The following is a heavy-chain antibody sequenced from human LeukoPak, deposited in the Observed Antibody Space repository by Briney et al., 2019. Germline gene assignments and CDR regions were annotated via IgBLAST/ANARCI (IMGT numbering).Heavy chain of an antibody. CDR1: GFTLSTYS. D-gene: IGHD3-9*01. Sequence: GGSLRHSCTVSGFTLSTYSLNWVRRAPGKGLEWVSLMTNSRSYYADSVKGRFTISRDNAKNSLYLQMNSLRAEDTAVYYCAKDLGILTGYRIFDYWGQGTLVTVSS. J-gene: IGHJ4*02. CDR3: AKDLGILTGYRIFDY. CDR2: MTNSRSY. V-gene: IGHV3-21*04.